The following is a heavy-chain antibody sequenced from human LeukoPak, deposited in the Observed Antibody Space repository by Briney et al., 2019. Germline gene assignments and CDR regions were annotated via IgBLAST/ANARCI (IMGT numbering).Heavy chain of an antibody. CDR1: GGSISTYH. V-gene: IGHV4-59*01. J-gene: IGHJ4*02. D-gene: IGHD5-18*01. CDR3: ARDRQHSYGRYFDH. CDR2: MQSTGNS. Sequence: SETLSLTCTVSGGSISTYHWNWIRKSPGKGLEWIGYMQSTGNSNYNPSLKSRVTMSVDMSRNQIVLNLSSVTAADTAVYFCARDRQHSYGRYFDHWGQGTLVTVSS.